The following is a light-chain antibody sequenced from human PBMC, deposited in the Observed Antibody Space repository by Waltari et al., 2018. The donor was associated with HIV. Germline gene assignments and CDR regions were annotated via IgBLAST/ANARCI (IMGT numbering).Light chain of an antibody. CDR1: KSNIGAGHA. V-gene: IGLV1-40*01. CDR2: ANS. J-gene: IGLJ3*02. Sequence: QSLLTQPPSVSATPGQRITISCTGNKSNIGAGHAVPWYRQLPGTAPRLLIFANSNRPSGVPDRISGSKSTASASLAITGLQAEDEGYYYCQSSDIRLHGLWVFGGGTKVTVL. CDR3: QSSDIRLHGLWV.